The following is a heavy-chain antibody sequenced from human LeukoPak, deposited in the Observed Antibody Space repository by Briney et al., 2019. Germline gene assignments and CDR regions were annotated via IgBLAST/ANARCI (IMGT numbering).Heavy chain of an antibody. CDR3: ASIYDSSGYYFDY. CDR1: GGSISSGDYS. V-gene: IGHV4-30-4*07. Sequence: PSETLSLTCAVSGGSISSGDYSWSWIRQPPGQGLEWIVYIYYTDSYYNPSLKSRVTISLDTSKNPFSLKLSSVTAADTAVYYCASIYDSSGYYFDYWGQGTLVTVSS. CDR2: IYYTDS. J-gene: IGHJ4*02. D-gene: IGHD3-22*01.